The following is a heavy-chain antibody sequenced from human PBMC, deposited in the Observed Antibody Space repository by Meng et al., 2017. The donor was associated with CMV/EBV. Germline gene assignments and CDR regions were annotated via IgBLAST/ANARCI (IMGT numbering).Heavy chain of an antibody. Sequence: SVKVSCKASGGTFSSYAISWVRQAPGQGLEWMGGIIPILGIANYAQKFQGRVTITADKSTSTAYMELSSLRSEDTAVYYCARPYCSSTSCYTNWFDPRGQGTLVTVSS. CDR1: GGTFSSYA. CDR3: ARPYCSSTSCYTNWFDP. D-gene: IGHD2-2*01. CDR2: IIPILGIA. V-gene: IGHV1-69*10. J-gene: IGHJ5*02.